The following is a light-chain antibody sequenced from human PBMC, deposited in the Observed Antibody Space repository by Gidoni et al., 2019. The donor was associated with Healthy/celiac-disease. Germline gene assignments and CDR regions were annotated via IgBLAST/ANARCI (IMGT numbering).Light chain of an antibody. V-gene: IGKV4-1*01. CDR1: QSVLYSSNNKNY. CDR2: WAS. CDR3: QQYYSTPWT. Sequence: IVMPQSPDPLAVSLGERATINCKSSQSVLYSSNNKNYLAWYQQKPGQPPKLLIYWASTRESGVPDRFSGSGSGTDFTLTISSLQAEDVAVYYCQQYYSTPWTFGQGTKVEIK. J-gene: IGKJ1*01.